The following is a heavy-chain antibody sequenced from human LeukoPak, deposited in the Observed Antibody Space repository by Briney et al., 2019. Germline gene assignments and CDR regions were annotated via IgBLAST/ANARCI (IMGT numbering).Heavy chain of an antibody. Sequence: PSETLSLTCAVYGGSFSGYYWSWIRQPPGKGLEWIGRIYTSGSTNYNPSLKSRVTMSVDTSKNQFSLKLSSVTAADTAVYYCARDGITMVRGVNYYYYYMDVWGKGTTVTISS. D-gene: IGHD3-10*01. CDR1: GGSFSGYY. CDR2: IYTSGST. J-gene: IGHJ6*03. CDR3: ARDGITMVRGVNYYYYYMDV. V-gene: IGHV4-4*07.